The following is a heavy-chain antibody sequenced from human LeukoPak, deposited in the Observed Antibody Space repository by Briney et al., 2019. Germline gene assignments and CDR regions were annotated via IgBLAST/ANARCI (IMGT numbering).Heavy chain of an antibody. D-gene: IGHD6-6*01. V-gene: IGHV4-39*01. CDR1: GGSISSSSYY. CDR2: IYYSGST. Sequence: SETLSLTCTVSGGSISSSSYYWGWIRQPPGKGLEWIGSIYYSGSTYYNPSLKSQVTISVDTSKNQFSLKLSSVTAADTAVYYCAGRGSSSAGALDYWGQGTLVTVSS. J-gene: IGHJ4*02. CDR3: AGRGSSSAGALDY.